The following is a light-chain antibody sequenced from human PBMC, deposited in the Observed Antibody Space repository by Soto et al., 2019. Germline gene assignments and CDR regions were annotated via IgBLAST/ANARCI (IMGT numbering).Light chain of an antibody. CDR3: QQYGPSPPFT. CDR1: QSVTSIY. CDR2: GTS. Sequence: TQSPGTLSLSPGERATLSCRAVQSVTSIYLAWYQQKPGQAPRLLIYGTSFRASGIPDRFRGSGSGTDFTLTISRLEPEDSAVYYCQQYGPSPPFTFGQGTKLEIK. J-gene: IGKJ2*01. V-gene: IGKV3-20*01.